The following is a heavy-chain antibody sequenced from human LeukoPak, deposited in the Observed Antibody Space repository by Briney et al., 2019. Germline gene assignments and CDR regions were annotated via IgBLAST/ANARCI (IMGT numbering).Heavy chain of an antibody. CDR2: MNPNSGNT. CDR3: ARGVHGSGWYYFDY. V-gene: IGHV1-8*02. Sequence: ASVKVSCKASGYTFTSYGISWVRQATGQGLEWMGWMNPNSGNTGYAQKFQGRVTMTRNTSISTAYMELSSLRSEDTAVYYCARGVHGSGWYYFDYWGQGTLVTVSS. CDR1: GYTFTSYG. J-gene: IGHJ4*02. D-gene: IGHD6-19*01.